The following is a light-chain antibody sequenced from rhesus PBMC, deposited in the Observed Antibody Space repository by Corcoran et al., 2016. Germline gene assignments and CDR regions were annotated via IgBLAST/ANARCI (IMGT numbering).Light chain of an antibody. J-gene: IGKJ3*01. V-gene: IGKV1-25*01. Sequence: DIQMTQSPSSLSASVGDRVTITCQASQGISNSLAWYQQKPGKVPRLRFYNASTLQSGVPSRFSGSGPGTDFTLTIRTLRAGDFATYYWPHGYGTPFTFGPATKLEI. CDR2: NAS. CDR3: PHGYGTPFT. CDR1: QGISNS.